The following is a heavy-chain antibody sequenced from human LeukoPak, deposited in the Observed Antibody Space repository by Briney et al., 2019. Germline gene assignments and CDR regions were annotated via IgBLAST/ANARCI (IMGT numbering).Heavy chain of an antibody. J-gene: IGHJ4*02. CDR3: ARVPSVAGYYFDY. Sequence: SETLSLTCAVYGGSFSGYYWSWIRQHPGKGLEWIGYIYYSGSTYYNPSLKSRVTISVDTSKNQFSLKLSSVTAADTAVYYCARVPSVAGYYFDYWGQGTLVTVSS. CDR2: IYYSGST. CDR1: GGSFSGYY. V-gene: IGHV4-31*11. D-gene: IGHD6-19*01.